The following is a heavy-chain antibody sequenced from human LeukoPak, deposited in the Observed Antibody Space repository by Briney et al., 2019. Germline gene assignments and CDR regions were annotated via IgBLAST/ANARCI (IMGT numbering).Heavy chain of an antibody. CDR3: ARPKGIVATIIDY. Sequence: SETLSLTCTVSGGSISSSSYYWGWIRQPPGKGLEWIGSIYYSGSTYYNPSLKSRVTISVDTSKNQFSLKLSSVTAADTVVYYCARPKGIVATIIDYWGQGTLVTVSS. CDR2: IYYSGST. V-gene: IGHV4-39*01. CDR1: GGSISSSSYY. D-gene: IGHD5-12*01. J-gene: IGHJ4*02.